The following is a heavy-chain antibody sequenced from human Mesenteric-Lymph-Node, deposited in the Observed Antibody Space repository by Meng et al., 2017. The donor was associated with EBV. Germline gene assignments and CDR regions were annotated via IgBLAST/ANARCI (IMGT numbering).Heavy chain of an antibody. J-gene: IGHJ5*02. CDR3: ARDRLTAMVKGGWFDP. CDR1: GDSDSSNSAA. Sequence: QVQLQQSGPGLVKPSQTLSLTCAISGDSDSSNSAAWNWIRQSPSRGLEWLGRTYYRSKWYNDYAVSVKSRITINPDTSKNQFSLQLNSVAPEDTAVYYCARDRLTAMVKGGWFDPWGQGTLVTVSS. D-gene: IGHD5-18*01. CDR2: TYYRSKWYN. V-gene: IGHV6-1*01.